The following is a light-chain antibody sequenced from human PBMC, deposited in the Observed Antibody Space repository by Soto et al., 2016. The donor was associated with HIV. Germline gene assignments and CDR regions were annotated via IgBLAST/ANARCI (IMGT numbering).Light chain of an antibody. Sequence: SYELTQPPSVSVSPGQTARITCSGDALPDQYAYWYQQKPGQAPVLVIYKDTERPSGIPEGFSGSSSGTTVTLPISGVQAEDEADYYCQSVDSSGTYVVFGGGTKLTVL. CDR1: ALPDQY. CDR2: KDT. V-gene: IGLV3-25*03. J-gene: IGLJ2*01. CDR3: QSVDSSGTYVV.